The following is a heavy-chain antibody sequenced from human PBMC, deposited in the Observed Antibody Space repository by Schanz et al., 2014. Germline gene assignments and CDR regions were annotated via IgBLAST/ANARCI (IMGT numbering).Heavy chain of an antibody. Sequence: QVPLVQSGAEVKKPGASVKVSCKASGYTFTSYAITWVRQAPGQGPQWMGRISPLLGVANYAQEFQGRLTITADTSTSTAYMELSSLRSEDTAVYYCATCSGGTCHAKPVLDNWGQGTLVTVSS. D-gene: IGHD2-15*01. CDR3: ATCSGGTCHAKPVLDN. J-gene: IGHJ4*02. CDR2: ISPLLGVA. CDR1: GYTFTSYA. V-gene: IGHV1-69*04.